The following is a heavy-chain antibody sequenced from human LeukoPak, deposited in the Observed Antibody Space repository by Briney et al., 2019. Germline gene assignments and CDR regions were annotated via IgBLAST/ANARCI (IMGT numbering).Heavy chain of an antibody. Sequence: GGSLRLSCAASGFTFSSYWMHWVRQAPGKGRVWVSRINTDGSSTSYADSVKGRFTISRDNAKNTLYLQMNSLKAEDTAVYYCARESGIAAALDLWGQGTLVTVSS. V-gene: IGHV3-74*01. CDR2: INTDGSST. CDR1: GFTFSSYW. CDR3: ARESGIAAALDL. D-gene: IGHD6-13*01. J-gene: IGHJ5*02.